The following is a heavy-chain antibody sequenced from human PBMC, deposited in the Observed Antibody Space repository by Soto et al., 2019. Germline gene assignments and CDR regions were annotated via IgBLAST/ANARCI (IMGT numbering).Heavy chain of an antibody. D-gene: IGHD5-18*01. CDR1: GFTFSSYA. V-gene: IGHV3-23*01. CDR2: ISGSGGST. J-gene: IGHJ4*02. Sequence: EVQLLESGGGLVQPGGSLRLSCAASGFTFSSYAMSWVRQAPGKGLEWVSAISGSGGSTYYADSVKGRFTISRDNSKNPLYLQMNSLRAEDTAVYYWAKDQDADTAMVMDYWGQGTLVTVSS. CDR3: AKDQDADTAMVMDY.